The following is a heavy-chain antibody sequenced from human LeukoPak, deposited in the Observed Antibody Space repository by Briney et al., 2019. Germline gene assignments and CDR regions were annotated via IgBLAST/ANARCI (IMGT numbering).Heavy chain of an antibody. V-gene: IGHV4-39*01. CDR2: IYYSGST. Sequence: SETLSLTCTVSGGSISSSSYYWGWIRQPPGKGLEWTGSIYYSGSTYYNPSLKSRVTISVDTSKNQFSLKLSSVTAADTAVYYCARHGSVITHLVDYWGQGTLVTVSS. CDR1: GGSISSSSYY. D-gene: IGHD3-22*01. J-gene: IGHJ4*02. CDR3: ARHGSVITHLVDY.